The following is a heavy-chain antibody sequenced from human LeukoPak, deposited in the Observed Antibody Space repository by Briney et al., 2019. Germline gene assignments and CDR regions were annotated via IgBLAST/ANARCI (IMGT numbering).Heavy chain of an antibody. CDR2: IYHSGST. V-gene: IGHV4-38-2*01. Sequence: SETLSLTCAVSGYSISSGYYWGWIRPPPGKGLEWIGSIYHSGSTYYNPSLKSRVTISVDTPKNQFSLKLSSVTAADTAVYYCARSHRDGYNFLDYWGQGTLVTVSS. CDR3: ARSHRDGYNFLDY. D-gene: IGHD5-24*01. CDR1: GYSISSGYY. J-gene: IGHJ4*02.